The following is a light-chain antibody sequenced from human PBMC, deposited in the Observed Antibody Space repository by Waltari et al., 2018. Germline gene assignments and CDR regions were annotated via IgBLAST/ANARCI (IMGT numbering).Light chain of an antibody. CDR3: SSYTGSSTL. V-gene: IGLV2-14*03. Sequence: QSALTQPASVSGSPGQSITISCTGTTSDIGASNYVSWYQQHPVKAPQLLIYDVSHRPSGISDRFSGSKSGNTASLDISGLQAEDEADYYCSSYTGSSTLFGTGTEGTVL. J-gene: IGLJ1*01. CDR2: DVS. CDR1: TSDIGASNY.